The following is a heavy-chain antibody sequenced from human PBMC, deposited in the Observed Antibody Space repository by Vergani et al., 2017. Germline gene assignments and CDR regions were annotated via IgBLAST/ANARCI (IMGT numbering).Heavy chain of an antibody. D-gene: IGHD6-19*01. CDR2: ISWNSGSI. V-gene: IGHV3-9*01. Sequence: EVQLVESGGGLVQPGGSLRLSCAASGFTFDDYAMHWVRQAPGKGLEWVSGISWNSGSIGYADSVKGRFTISRDNAKNSLYLQMNSLRAEDTALYYCAKARAIAVASLFDYWGQGTLVTVSS. CDR3: AKARAIAVASLFDY. CDR1: GFTFDDYA. J-gene: IGHJ4*02.